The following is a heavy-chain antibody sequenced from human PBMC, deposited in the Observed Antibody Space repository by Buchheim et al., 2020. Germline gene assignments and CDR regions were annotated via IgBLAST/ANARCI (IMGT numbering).Heavy chain of an antibody. J-gene: IGHJ6*02. CDR1: GFTFSSYA. D-gene: IGHD6-19*01. V-gene: IGHV3-30-3*01. CDR2: ISYDGSNK. Sequence: QVQLVESGGGVVQPGRSLRLSCAASGFTFSSYAMHWVRQAPGKGLEWVAVISYDGSNKYYADSVKGRFTISRDNSKNTLYLQMNSLRAEDTAVYYCARDGAVDAYYHGMDVWGQGT. CDR3: ARDGAVDAYYHGMDV.